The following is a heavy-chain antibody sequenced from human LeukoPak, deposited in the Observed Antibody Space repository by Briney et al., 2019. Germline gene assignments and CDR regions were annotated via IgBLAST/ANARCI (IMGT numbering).Heavy chain of an antibody. J-gene: IGHJ4*02. CDR2: VYYSGST. CDR3: ARAGTSGSYGYCFDY. Sequence: SETLSLTCTVSGDSISSYYWSWIRQPPGKGLEWIGDVYYSGSTNYNPSLKSRVTVSVDTSKNHFSLKLSSVTAADTAVYYCARAGTSGSYGYCFDYWGQGTLVTVSS. V-gene: IGHV4-59*01. CDR1: GDSISSYY. D-gene: IGHD1-26*01.